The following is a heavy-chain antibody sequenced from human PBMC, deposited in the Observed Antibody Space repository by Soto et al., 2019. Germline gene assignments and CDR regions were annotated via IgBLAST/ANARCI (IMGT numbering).Heavy chain of an antibody. CDR2: INHSGNT. D-gene: IGHD3-9*01. CDR3: ARGRILRYFYWLLSAGKNGRDGMDV. CDR1: GVPFSGYY. J-gene: IGHJ6*02. Sequence: SETLSLTCAVYGVPFSGYYWSWIRQSPGKGLEWIGEINHSGNTNYNPSLKSRVTMLVDTSKNQFSLKLSSVTAADTAVYYCARGRILRYFYWLLSAGKNGRDGMDVWGQGTTVTVSS. V-gene: IGHV4-34*01.